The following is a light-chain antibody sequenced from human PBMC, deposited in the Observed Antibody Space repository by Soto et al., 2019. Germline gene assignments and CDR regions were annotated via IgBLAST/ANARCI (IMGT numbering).Light chain of an antibody. V-gene: IGKV3-15*01. CDR3: QEYLNWPVYT. CDR2: AAF. Sequence: EIVMTQSPATLSVSPGEAATLSCRASQTVGSSLAWYQQKPGQAPRLLISAAFTRVTGVPARFSGSGSGREFTLTISSLQSEDFAVYYCQEYLNWPVYTFGQGTKLEIK. CDR1: QTVGSS. J-gene: IGKJ2*01.